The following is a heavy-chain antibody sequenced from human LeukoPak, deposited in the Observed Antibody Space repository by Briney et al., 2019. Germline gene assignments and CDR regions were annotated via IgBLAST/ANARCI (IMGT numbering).Heavy chain of an antibody. J-gene: IGHJ4*02. Sequence: SETLSLTCTVSGGSISSYFWSWIRQPPGKGLEWIGSIYYSGSTYYNPSLKSRFTISVDTSKNQFSLKLSSVTAADTAVYYCARGTANVEDYWGQGTLVTVSS. CDR2: IYYSGST. D-gene: IGHD1/OR15-1a*01. CDR1: GGSISSYF. V-gene: IGHV4-39*07. CDR3: ARGTANVEDY.